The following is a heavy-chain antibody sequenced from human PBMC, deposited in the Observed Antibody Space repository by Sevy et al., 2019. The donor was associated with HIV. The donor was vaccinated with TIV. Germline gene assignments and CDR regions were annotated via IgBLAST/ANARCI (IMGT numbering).Heavy chain of an antibody. CDR3: AGEGFTSSSFGWLDP. Sequence: SETLSLTCTVSGGSISYYYWTWIRQPPGKGLEWIGYIYDSGRTNYNPSLKSRVTISVDTSKNQFSLKLSSVTAADTAVYYCAGEGFTSSSFGWLDPWGQGTLVTVSS. D-gene: IGHD6-13*01. V-gene: IGHV4-59*13. CDR2: IYDSGRT. CDR1: GGSISYYY. J-gene: IGHJ5*02.